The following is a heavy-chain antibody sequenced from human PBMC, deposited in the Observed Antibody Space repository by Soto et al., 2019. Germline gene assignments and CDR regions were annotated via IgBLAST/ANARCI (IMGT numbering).Heavy chain of an antibody. V-gene: IGHV5-51*01. D-gene: IGHD4-4*01. J-gene: IGHJ6*02. CDR3: ARRDRGYSNYYYYYYGMDV. CDR1: GYSFTSDW. CDR2: IYPGDSDT. Sequence: GESLKISCKGSGYSFTSDWIGWVRQMPGKGLEWMGIIYPGDSDTRYSPSFQGQVTISADKSISTAYLQWSSLKASDTAMYYCARRDRGYSNYYYYYYGMDVWGQGTTVTVSS.